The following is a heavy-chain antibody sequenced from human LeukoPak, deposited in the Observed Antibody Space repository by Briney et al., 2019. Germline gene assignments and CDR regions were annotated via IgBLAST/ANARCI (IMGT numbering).Heavy chain of an antibody. CDR2: IRYDGSNK. CDR3: ARFGDSSGYYYFYWYFDL. D-gene: IGHD3-22*01. V-gene: IGHV3-30*02. Sequence: GGSLRLSCAASGFTFSSYGMHWVRQAPGKGLEWVAFIRYDGSNKYYADSVKGRFTISRDNSKNTLYLQMNSLRAEDTAVYYCARFGDSSGYYYFYWYFDLWGRGTLVTVSS. J-gene: IGHJ2*01. CDR1: GFTFSSYG.